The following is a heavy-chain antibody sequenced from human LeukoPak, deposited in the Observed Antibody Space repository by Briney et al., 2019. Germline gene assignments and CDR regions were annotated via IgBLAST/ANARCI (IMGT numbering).Heavy chain of an antibody. V-gene: IGHV4-59*12. D-gene: IGHD3-10*01. CDR3: ATRITMVRGVRGSWFDP. Sequence: SETLSLTCTVSGGSISSYYWSWIRQPPGKGLEWIGYIYYSGSTTYNPSLKSRVTISVDTSKNQFSLKLSSVTAADTAVYYCATRITMVRGVRGSWFDPWGQGTLVTVSS. J-gene: IGHJ5*02. CDR1: GGSISSYY. CDR2: IYYSGST.